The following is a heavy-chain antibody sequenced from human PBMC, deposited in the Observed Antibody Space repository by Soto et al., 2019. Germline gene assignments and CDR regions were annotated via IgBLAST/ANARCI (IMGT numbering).Heavy chain of an antibody. D-gene: IGHD1-20*01. CDR2: INPDGSTK. J-gene: IGHJ4*02. V-gene: IGHV3-7*01. CDR3: ERHRAYMAVDY. CDR1: GFPFSGSW. Sequence: PGGSLRLSCAASGFPFSGSWMRWVRQAPGKGLEWVAVINPDGSTKHYVDSVNGRFTISRDNSKNSLFLQMNSLRDEDTGVFFCERHRAYMAVDYWGQGIKVTFSS.